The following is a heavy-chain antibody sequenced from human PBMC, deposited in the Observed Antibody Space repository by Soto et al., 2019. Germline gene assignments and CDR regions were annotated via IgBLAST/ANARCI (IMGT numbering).Heavy chain of an antibody. V-gene: IGHV4-39*01. J-gene: IGHJ6*02. D-gene: IGHD6-13*01. CDR1: GGSISSSSYY. CDR3: ARPHLIAAAGTYYYYGMDV. Sequence: NPSETLSLTCTVSGGSISSSSYYWGWIRQPPGKGLEWIGSIYYSGSTYYNPSLKSRVTISVDTSKNQFSLKLSSVTAADTAVYYCARPHLIAAAGTYYYYGMDVWGQGTTVTVSS. CDR2: IYYSGST.